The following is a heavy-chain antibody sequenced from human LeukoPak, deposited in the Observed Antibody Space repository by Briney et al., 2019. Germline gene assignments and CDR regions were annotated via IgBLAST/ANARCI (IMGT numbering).Heavy chain of an antibody. CDR2: INTNTGNP. CDR1: GYTITSYA. J-gene: IGHJ6*02. D-gene: IGHD2-2*01. CDR3: ARDRYCSSTSCYYYYGMDV. Sequence: ASVNVSCKASGYTITSYAMNWVRQAPGQGLEWMGWINTNTGNPTYAQGFTGRFVFSLDTSVSTAYLQISSLKAEDTAVYYCARDRYCSSTSCYYYYGMDVWGQGTTVTVSS. V-gene: IGHV7-4-1*02.